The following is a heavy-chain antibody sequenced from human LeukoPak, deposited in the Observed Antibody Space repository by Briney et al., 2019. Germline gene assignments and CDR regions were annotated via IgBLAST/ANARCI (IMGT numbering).Heavy chain of an antibody. Sequence: SETLSLTCTVSGGSISSSSYYWGWIRQPPGKGLEWIGSIYYSGSTYYNPSLKSRVTISVDTSKNQFSLKLSSVTAADTAVYYCARRAYCSSTSCYGNWYFDLWGRGTLVAVPS. CDR3: ARRAYCSSTSCYGNWYFDL. V-gene: IGHV4-39*01. D-gene: IGHD2-2*01. J-gene: IGHJ2*01. CDR1: GGSISSSSYY. CDR2: IYYSGST.